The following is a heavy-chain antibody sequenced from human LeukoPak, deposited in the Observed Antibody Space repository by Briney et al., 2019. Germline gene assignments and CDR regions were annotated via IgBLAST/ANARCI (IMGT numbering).Heavy chain of an antibody. CDR2: IGTAGDT. V-gene: IGHV3-13*01. D-gene: IGHD6-19*01. J-gene: IGHJ4*02. Sequence: GGSLRLSCAASGFTFSSYDMHWVRQATGKGLEWVSAIGTAGDTYYPGSVKGRFTISRENAKNSLYLQMNSLRAEDTAVYYCARDEYSSGYPDYWGQGTLVTVSS. CDR1: GFTFSSYD. CDR3: ARDEYSSGYPDY.